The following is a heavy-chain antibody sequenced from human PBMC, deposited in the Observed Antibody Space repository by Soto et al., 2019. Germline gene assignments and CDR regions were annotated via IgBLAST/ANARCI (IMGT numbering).Heavy chain of an antibody. Sequence: PGGSLRLSCAASGFTFSSYEMNWVRQAPGKGLEWVSYISSSGSTIYYADSVKGRFTISRDNAKNSLYLQMNSLRAEDTAVYYCARGGRTYYDFWSGYYPHSNWFDPWGQGTLVTVSS. J-gene: IGHJ5*02. CDR3: ARGGRTYYDFWSGYYPHSNWFDP. CDR1: GFTFSSYE. V-gene: IGHV3-48*03. D-gene: IGHD3-3*01. CDR2: ISSSGSTI.